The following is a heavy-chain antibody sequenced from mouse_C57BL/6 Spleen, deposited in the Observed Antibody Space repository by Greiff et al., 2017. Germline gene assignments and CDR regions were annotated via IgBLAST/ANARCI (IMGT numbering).Heavy chain of an antibody. D-gene: IGHD1-1*01. CDR1: GFTFSSYA. Sequence: EVMLVESGEGLVKPGGSLKLSCAASGFTFSSYAMSWVRQTPEKRLEWVAYISSGGDYIYYADTVKGRFTISRDNARNTLYLQMSSLKSEDTAMYYCTRDPGSYYYGSSSYYYAMDYWGQGTSVTVAS. CDR2: ISSGGDYI. CDR3: TRDPGSYYYGSSSYYYAMDY. J-gene: IGHJ4*01. V-gene: IGHV5-9-1*02.